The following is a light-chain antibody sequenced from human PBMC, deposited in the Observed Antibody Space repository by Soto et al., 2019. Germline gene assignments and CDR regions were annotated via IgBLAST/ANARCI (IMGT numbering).Light chain of an antibody. V-gene: IGKV1-9*01. CDR2: AAS. CDR3: QQLDSYPRT. CDR1: QGISYY. J-gene: IGKJ3*01. Sequence: IRLTQSPSSLSASVGDRVTITCRASQGISYYLAWYQQKPGKAPKLLIYAASTLQSGVPSRFSGSGSGTDFTLTISSPQTEDFATYDCQQLDSYPRTFGPGTRVDIK.